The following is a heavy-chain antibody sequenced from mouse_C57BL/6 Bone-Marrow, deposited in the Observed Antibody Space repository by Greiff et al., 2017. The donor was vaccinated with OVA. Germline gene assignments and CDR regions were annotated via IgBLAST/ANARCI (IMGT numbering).Heavy chain of an antibody. CDR1: GFSLTSYG. D-gene: IGHD1-1*01. Sequence: VQGVESGPGLVQPSQSLSITCTVSGFSLTSYGVHWVRQSPGKGLEWLGVIWRGGSTDYNAAFMSRLSITKDNSKSQVFFKMNSLQADDTAIYYCAKNPHYYGSSYHYAMDYWGQGTSVTVSS. V-gene: IGHV2-5*01. CDR2: IWRGGST. J-gene: IGHJ4*01. CDR3: AKNPHYYGSSYHYAMDY.